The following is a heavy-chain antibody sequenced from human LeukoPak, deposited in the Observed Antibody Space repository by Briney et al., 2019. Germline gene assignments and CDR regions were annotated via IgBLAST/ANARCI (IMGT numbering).Heavy chain of an antibody. Sequence: GRSLRLSCAASGFTFSSYGMHWVRQAPGKGLEWVAVISYDGSNKYYADSVKGRFTISRDNSKNTLYLQMNSLRAEDAAVYYCANAQWLGTYFDYWGQGTLVTVSS. CDR2: ISYDGSNK. CDR3: ANAQWLGTYFDY. V-gene: IGHV3-30*18. D-gene: IGHD6-19*01. CDR1: GFTFSSYG. J-gene: IGHJ4*02.